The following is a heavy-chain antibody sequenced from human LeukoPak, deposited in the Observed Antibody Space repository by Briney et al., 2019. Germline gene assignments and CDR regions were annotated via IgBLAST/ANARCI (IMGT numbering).Heavy chain of an antibody. J-gene: IGHJ5*02. CDR3: ARRGGLYDILTGPKKRWFDP. D-gene: IGHD3-9*01. V-gene: IGHV4-38-2*02. CDR1: GYSINSGSY. CDR2: IHHSGST. Sequence: PSETLSLTCSVSGYSINSGSYWGWIRQPPGKGLEWIASIHHSGSTYYNPSLKSRVTISVDTSKNQFSLKLSSVTAADTAVYYCARRGGLYDILTGPKKRWFDPWGQGTLVTVSS.